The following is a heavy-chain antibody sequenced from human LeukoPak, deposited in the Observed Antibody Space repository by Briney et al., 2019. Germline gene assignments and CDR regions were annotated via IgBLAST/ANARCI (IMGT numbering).Heavy chain of an antibody. CDR3: TTYVWGSYRYHY. Sequence: GGSLRLSSAASGFTFSNAWMSWVRQAPGKGLEWVGRIKSKTDGGTTDYAAPVKGRFTISRDDSKNTLYLQMNSLKTEDTAVYYCTTYVWGSYRYHYWGQGTLVTVSS. D-gene: IGHD3-16*02. CDR1: GFTFSNAW. V-gene: IGHV3-15*01. CDR2: IKSKTDGGTT. J-gene: IGHJ4*02.